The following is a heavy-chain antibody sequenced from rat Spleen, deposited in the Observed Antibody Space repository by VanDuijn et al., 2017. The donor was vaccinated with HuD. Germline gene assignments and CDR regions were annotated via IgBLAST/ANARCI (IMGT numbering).Heavy chain of an antibody. J-gene: IGHJ1*01. D-gene: IGHD1-5*01. CDR3: ARPSARDNPARLRYWYFAF. CDR1: GFTFSNYD. CDR2: ITNGGGNT. V-gene: IGHV5S23*01. Sequence: EVQLVESGGGLVRPGGSLKLSCAASGFTFSNYDMAWVRQAPAKGLEWVASITNGGGNTFYRDSVKGRSTISRDDAKSTLYLQMDSLRSEDTATYSCARPSARDNPARLRYWYFAFWGPGTMVTVSS.